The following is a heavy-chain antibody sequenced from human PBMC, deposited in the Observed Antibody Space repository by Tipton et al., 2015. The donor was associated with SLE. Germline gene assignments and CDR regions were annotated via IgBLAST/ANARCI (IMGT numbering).Heavy chain of an antibody. J-gene: IGHJ6*02. CDR3: ARDVMSDYIRRSHRTSGTDV. Sequence: SLRLSCAASGFSFSSYEMNWVRQAPGKGLEWVANIKHDGSEKYYVDSVKGRFTISRDNAKNSLYLQMNSLRAEDTAVYYCARDVMSDYIRRSHRTSGTDVWDHGSPVSLSS. CDR2: IKHDGSEK. D-gene: IGHD3-16*02. V-gene: IGHV3-7*01. CDR1: GFSFSSYE.